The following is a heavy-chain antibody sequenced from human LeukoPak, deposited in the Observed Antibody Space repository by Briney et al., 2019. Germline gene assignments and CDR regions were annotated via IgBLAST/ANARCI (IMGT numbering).Heavy chain of an antibody. J-gene: IGHJ3*02. CDR2: INPSGST. CDR1: GGSISSNNW. V-gene: IGHV4-4*02. CDR3: ARALDDAFDI. Sequence: SETLSLTCAVSGGSISSNNWWSWFRQSPERGLEWIGEINPSGSTNYNPSLKSRVTISVDKSKNQFSLKLSSVTAADTAVYYCARALDDAFDIWGQGTMVTVSS.